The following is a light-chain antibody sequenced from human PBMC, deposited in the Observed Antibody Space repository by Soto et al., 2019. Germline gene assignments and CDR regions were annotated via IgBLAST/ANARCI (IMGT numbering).Light chain of an antibody. V-gene: IGKV2-30*01. Sequence: DAVLTQSPLSLPVTLGQPAAISCRSSQSLVYSNGNAYLICFQQRPGQSPRRLIYQVSTRDAGVPDRFRCSGSGTYFTLTISRVEAEDVGLYYCMQGTHWPWTFGQGTKVEIK. CDR2: QVS. CDR3: MQGTHWPWT. J-gene: IGKJ1*01. CDR1: QSLVYSNGNAY.